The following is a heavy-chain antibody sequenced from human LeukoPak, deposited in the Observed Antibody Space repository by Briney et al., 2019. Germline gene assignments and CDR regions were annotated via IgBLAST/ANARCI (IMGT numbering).Heavy chain of an antibody. CDR2: INHSGSN. Sequence: PSETLSLTCAVYGGSFSGYYWSWIRQPPGKGLEWIGEINHSGSNNYNPSLMSRVTISVDTSKNQFSLKLSSVTAADTAVYYCARVRRYFDLWGRGTLVTVSS. V-gene: IGHV4-34*01. CDR1: GGSFSGYY. CDR3: ARVRRYFDL. J-gene: IGHJ2*01.